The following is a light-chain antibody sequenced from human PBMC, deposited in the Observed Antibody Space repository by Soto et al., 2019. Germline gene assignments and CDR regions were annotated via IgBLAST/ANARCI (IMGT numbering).Light chain of an antibody. CDR1: SGSIATNS. V-gene: IGLV6-57*04. CDR2: EDN. Sequence: NFMLTQPHSVSESPGQTVTISCTRSSGSIATNSVQWYQQRPGSAPTAVIYEDNQSPSGVPDRFSGSIDTSSNSASLTISGLKTEDEADYYCQSYDSSNHVVFGGGTKVTVL. J-gene: IGLJ2*01. CDR3: QSYDSSNHVV.